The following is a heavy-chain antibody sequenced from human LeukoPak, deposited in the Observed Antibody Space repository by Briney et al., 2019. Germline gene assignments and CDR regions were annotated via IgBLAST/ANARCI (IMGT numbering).Heavy chain of an antibody. V-gene: IGHV1-8*01. CDR3: ARGRRRYNWLDP. CDR1: GYTFTSYD. Sequence: GASVKVSCKASGYTFTSYDINWVRQATGQGLEWMGWMNPNSGNTGYAQKFQGRVTMTRNTSISTAYMELSSLRSEDTAVYYCARGRRRYNWLDPWGQGTLVTVSS. J-gene: IGHJ5*02. CDR2: MNPNSGNT.